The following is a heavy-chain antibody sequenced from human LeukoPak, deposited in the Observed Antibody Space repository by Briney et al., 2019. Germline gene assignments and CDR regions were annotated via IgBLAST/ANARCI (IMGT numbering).Heavy chain of an antibody. CDR1: GYTFTNYA. V-gene: IGHV1-18*04. CDR3: ARWYCSSTSCYAGAFDM. D-gene: IGHD2-2*01. J-gene: IGHJ3*02. Sequence: ASVKVSCKASGYTFTNYAISWVRQAPGQGLEWMGWISPYNDYTNYAQKPQGRVTMTTDTSTSTGYMELRSLRSDETAVYYCARWYCSSTSCYAGAFDMWGQGTMVTVSS. CDR2: ISPYNDYT.